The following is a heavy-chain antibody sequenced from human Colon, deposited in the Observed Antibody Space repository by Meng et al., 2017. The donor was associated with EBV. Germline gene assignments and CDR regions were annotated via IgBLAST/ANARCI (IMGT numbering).Heavy chain of an antibody. CDR1: GLSLSGAE. Sequence: VHVHRVGARLWKPPKTLSLTFHAKGLSLSGAERNWIRQPPGKVLEWIGEIIHGGNPSYNPSLKRRVTISIDTSKNQLRLMLSSVTAADTAVYYCARRPTCIDYWGQGTLVTVSS. V-gene: IGHV4-34*12. J-gene: IGHJ4*02. CDR2: IIHGGNP. D-gene: IGHD2/OR15-2a*01. CDR3: ARRPTCIDY.